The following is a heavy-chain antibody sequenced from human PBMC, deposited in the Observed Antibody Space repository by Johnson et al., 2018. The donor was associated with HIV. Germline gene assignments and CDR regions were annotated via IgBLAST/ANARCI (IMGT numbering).Heavy chain of an antibody. Sequence: MQLVESGGGVVQPGRSLRLSCAASVFSFSNYAMHWVRQAPGKGLEWVAVISYDGSNKYYADSVKGRFTISRDNSKNTLYLQMNSLRAGDSAVYYCARVGGSWMLDAFDIWGQGTMVTVSS. V-gene: IGHV3-30*04. CDR3: ARVGGSWMLDAFDI. D-gene: IGHD3-10*01. CDR1: VFSFSNYA. CDR2: ISYDGSNK. J-gene: IGHJ3*02.